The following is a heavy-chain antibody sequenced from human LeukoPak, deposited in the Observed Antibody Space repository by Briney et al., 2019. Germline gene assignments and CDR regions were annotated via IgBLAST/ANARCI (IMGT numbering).Heavy chain of an antibody. V-gene: IGHV1-46*01. CDR1: GYTFTSYY. CDR2: INPSAGST. D-gene: IGHD1-1*01. J-gene: IGHJ4*02. CDR3: ARAPNSQSPTDY. Sequence: ASVKVSCKAAGYTFTSYYMHWVRQAHGQGLEWMGKINPSAGSTRYAQKFQGRVTMTRDTSTRTVYMELSSLRSDDTAVYYCARAPNSQSPTDYWGQGTLVTVSS.